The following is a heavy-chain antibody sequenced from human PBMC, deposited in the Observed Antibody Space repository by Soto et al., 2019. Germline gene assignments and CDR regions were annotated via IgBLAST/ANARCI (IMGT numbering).Heavy chain of an antibody. J-gene: IGHJ4*02. CDR2: INAGNGNT. CDR1: GYTFTSYA. Sequence: ASVKVSCKASGYTFTSYAMHWVRQAPGQRLEWMGWINAGNGNTKYSQKFQGRVTITRDTSASTAYMELSSLRSDDTAVYYCASPYYYDSSGYYGSFDYWGQGTLVTVSS. CDR3: ASPYYYDSSGYYGSFDY. D-gene: IGHD3-22*01. V-gene: IGHV1-3*01.